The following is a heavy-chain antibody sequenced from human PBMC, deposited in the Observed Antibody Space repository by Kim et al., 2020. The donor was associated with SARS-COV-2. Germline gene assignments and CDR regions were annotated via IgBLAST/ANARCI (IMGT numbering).Heavy chain of an antibody. V-gene: IGHV3-48*03. J-gene: IGHJ4*02. CDR3: ARGRPYYYGSGSAFDY. D-gene: IGHD3-10*01. Sequence: GGSLRLSCAASRFTFSDYEMNWVRQAPGKGLEWVSYISSSGYTIYYADAVKGRFTISRDNAKNSLYLQMNSLRAEDTAVYYCARGRPYYYGSGSAFDYWGREPLVTVSS. CDR1: RFTFSDYE. CDR2: ISSSGYTI.